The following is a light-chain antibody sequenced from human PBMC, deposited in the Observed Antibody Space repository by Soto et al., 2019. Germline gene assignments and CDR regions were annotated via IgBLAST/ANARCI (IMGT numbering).Light chain of an antibody. V-gene: IGLV2-14*01. CDR1: SSDIGADDF. CDR2: EVT. CDR3: SAYRRGIIV. J-gene: IGLJ2*01. Sequence: QSALTQPASVSGSPGQSITISCTGTSSDIGADDFVSWYQHHPDKTPKLIIFEVTYRPTGISHRFSASKSGNTASLTISGLEAEDEATYYCSAYRRGIIVFGGGTKVTVL.